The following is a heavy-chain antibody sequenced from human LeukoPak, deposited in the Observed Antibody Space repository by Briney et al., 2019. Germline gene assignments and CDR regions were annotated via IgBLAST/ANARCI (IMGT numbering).Heavy chain of an antibody. CDR1: GGSISTTTYY. CDR2: IYYSGTT. V-gene: IGHV4-39*07. CDR3: ARDLRHNWFDP. J-gene: IGHJ5*02. Sequence: SETLSLTCIVSGGSISTTTYYWGWIRQPPGKGLEWIGSIYYSGTTYYNSSLKSRVTISVDTSKNQFSLKLTSVTAADTAVYYCARDLRHNWFDPWGQGTLVTVSS.